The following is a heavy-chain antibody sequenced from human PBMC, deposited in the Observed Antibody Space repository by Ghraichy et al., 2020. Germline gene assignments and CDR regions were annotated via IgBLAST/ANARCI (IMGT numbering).Heavy chain of an antibody. V-gene: IGHV2-5*01. CDR2: IYWNDDK. Sequence: SGPTLVKPTQTLTLTCTFSGFSLTTSGVAVDWIRQPPGKALEWLALIYWNDDKRYSPFLKSRLTVMKDASKNQVVLTVTNVDPIDTATYYGSISSKYYNILTGDFPDGLDVCGQGTAVTVSS. CDR3: SISSKYYNILTGDFPDGLDV. CDR1: GFSLTTSGVA. J-gene: IGHJ6*02. D-gene: IGHD3-9*01.